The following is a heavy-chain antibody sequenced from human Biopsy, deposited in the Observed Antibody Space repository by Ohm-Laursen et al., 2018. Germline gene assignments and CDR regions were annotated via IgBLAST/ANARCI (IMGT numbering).Heavy chain of an antibody. D-gene: IGHD3-3*01. CDR2: MNPSGGSR. V-gene: IGHV1-46*01. J-gene: IGHJ5*01. CDR1: GYTFTTYY. CDR3: ARELGDFWGGRQFDF. Sequence: ASVKVSCKTSGYTFTTYYMHWVRQAPGQGLEWMGIMNPSGGSRTNAQKFHDRVTMTRDTSTSTVYMELSSLRSEDTAVYYCARELGDFWGGRQFDFWGQGTLVTVSS.